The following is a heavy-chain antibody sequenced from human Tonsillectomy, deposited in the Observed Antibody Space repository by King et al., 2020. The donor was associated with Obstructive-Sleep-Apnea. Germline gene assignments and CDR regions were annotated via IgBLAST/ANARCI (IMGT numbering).Heavy chain of an antibody. D-gene: IGHD2/OR15-2a*01. J-gene: IGHJ4*02. V-gene: IGHV3-33*01. CDR2: IWYDGSNK. Sequence: VQLVESGGGVVQPGKSLRLSCAASGFTFSSYGMHWVRQAPGKGLEWVAVIWYDGSNKYYGDSVKGRFTISRDNSKNTLYLEMNSLRAEDTAVYYCARDKSTDLDYWGQGTLVTVSS. CDR3: ARDKSTDLDY. CDR1: GFTFSSYG.